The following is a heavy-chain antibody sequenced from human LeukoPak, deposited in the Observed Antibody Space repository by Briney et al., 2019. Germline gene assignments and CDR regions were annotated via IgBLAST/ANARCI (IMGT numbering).Heavy chain of an antibody. Sequence: GGSLRLSCAASGFTVSSNYMSWVRQAPGKGLEWVSVIYSGGSTYYTDSVKGRFTISRDNSKNTLYLQMNSLRAEDTAVYYCARAAVDDYGDYEYFDYWGQGTLVTVSS. D-gene: IGHD4-17*01. J-gene: IGHJ4*02. CDR2: IYSGGST. CDR1: GFTVSSNY. V-gene: IGHV3-53*01. CDR3: ARAAVDDYGDYEYFDY.